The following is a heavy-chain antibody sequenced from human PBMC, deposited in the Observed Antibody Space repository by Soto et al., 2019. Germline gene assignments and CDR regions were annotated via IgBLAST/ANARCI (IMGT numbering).Heavy chain of an antibody. V-gene: IGHV1-69*06. D-gene: IGHD5-12*01. CDR2: IIPIFGTA. CDR3: ASRTEVATISSGGWFDP. J-gene: IGHJ5*02. CDR1: GGTFSSYA. Sequence: ASVKVSCKASGGTFSSYAISWVRQAPGQGLEWMGGIIPIFGTANYAQKFQGRVTITADKSTSTAYMELSSLRSEDTAVYYCASRTEVATISSGGWFDPWGQGTLVTVSS.